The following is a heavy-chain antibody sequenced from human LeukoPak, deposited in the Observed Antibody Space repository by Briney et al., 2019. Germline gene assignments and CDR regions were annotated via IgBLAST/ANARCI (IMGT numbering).Heavy chain of an antibody. Sequence: SQTLSLTCTLSRESISGRTSDFWGWFRHSPGKGLEWIAEISYIGATFYNPSLESRVSISVDTSKNQFSLKLSSVTAADTAVYYCARASAVVAASFSGYYYYMDVWGKGTTVTVSS. CDR2: ISYIGAT. D-gene: IGHD2-15*01. CDR3: ARASAVVAASFSGYYYYMDV. V-gene: IGHV4-39*07. J-gene: IGHJ6*03. CDR1: RESISGRTSDF.